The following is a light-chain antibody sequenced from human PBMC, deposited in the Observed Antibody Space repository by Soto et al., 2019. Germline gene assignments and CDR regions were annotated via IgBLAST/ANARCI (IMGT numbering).Light chain of an antibody. Sequence: DVVMTQTPLSLSVAPGQPASISCKSSQSLLHITGETFLFWYLQKPGQSPQLLIYEVSTRVSGVPDRFSGSGSGTDFKLEISRVETEDVGIYYCMQSTQLPPTFGQGTRLGIE. CDR2: EVS. CDR3: MQSTQLPPT. CDR1: QSLLHITGETF. V-gene: IGKV2D-29*02. J-gene: IGKJ5*01.